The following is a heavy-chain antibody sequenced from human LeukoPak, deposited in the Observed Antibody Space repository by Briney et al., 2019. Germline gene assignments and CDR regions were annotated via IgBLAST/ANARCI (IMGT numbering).Heavy chain of an antibody. CDR1: GGSISSSSYY. CDR3: ARDPSRHYDSSGYYYGDWFDP. CDR2: IYYSGST. V-gene: IGHV4-39*07. Sequence: PSETLSLTCTVSGGSISSSSYYWGWIRQPPGKGLEWIGSIYYSGSTYYHPSLKSRVTISVDTSKNQFSLKLSSVTAADTAVYCCARDPSRHYDSSGYYYGDWFDPWGQGTLVTVSS. J-gene: IGHJ5*02. D-gene: IGHD3-22*01.